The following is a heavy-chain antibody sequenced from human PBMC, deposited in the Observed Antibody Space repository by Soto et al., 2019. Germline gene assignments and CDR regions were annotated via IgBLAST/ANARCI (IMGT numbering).Heavy chain of an antibody. CDR2: ISSSSSYI. V-gene: IGHV3-21*01. J-gene: IGHJ3*02. CDR3: ARDCPLTNGVCSPTKNRLGEWLQFPDAFDI. D-gene: IGHD2-8*01. Sequence: PGGSLRLSCAASGFTFSSYGMNWVRQAPGKGLEWVSSISSSSSYIHYADSVKGRFTISRDNAKNSLYLQMNSLRADDTAVYYCARDCPLTNGVCSPTKNRLGEWLQFPDAFDIWGQGTMVTVSS. CDR1: GFTFSSYG.